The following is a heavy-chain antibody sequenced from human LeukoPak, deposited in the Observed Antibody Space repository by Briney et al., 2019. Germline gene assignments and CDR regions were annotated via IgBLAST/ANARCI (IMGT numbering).Heavy chain of an antibody. CDR2: ISASGGNT. Sequence: GGSLRLSCAASGFTFSIYAMNWVRQAPGKGLEWVACISASGGNTYYADSVKGRFTISRDNSKNTVYLQMNSLRAEDTAVYYCGKVMTTVIMLQNFSYYYYGMDVWGQGTTVTVSS. CDR1: GFTFSIYA. V-gene: IGHV3-23*01. CDR3: GKVMTTVIMLQNFSYYYYGMDV. J-gene: IGHJ6*02. D-gene: IGHD4-17*01.